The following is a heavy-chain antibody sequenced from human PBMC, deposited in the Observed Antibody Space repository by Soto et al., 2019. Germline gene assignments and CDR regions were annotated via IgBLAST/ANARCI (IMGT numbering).Heavy chain of an antibody. D-gene: IGHD6-19*01. Sequence: QVQLVHSGAEVKKPGSSVKVSCTASGGTFSSYTISWVRQAPGQGLEWMGRIIPILGIANYAQKFQGRVTITADKSTSTAYMELSSLRSEDTAVYYCASDPSTGYSSGWYFSYWGQGTLVTVSS. CDR1: GGTFSSYT. V-gene: IGHV1-69*02. J-gene: IGHJ4*02. CDR2: IIPILGIA. CDR3: ASDPSTGYSSGWYFSY.